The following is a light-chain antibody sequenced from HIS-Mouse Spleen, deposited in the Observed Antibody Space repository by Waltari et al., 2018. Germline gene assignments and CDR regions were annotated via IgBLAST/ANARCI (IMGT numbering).Light chain of an antibody. CDR2: AAS. J-gene: IGKJ2*01. V-gene: IGKV1-39*01. Sequence: DIQMTQSPSSLSASVGDRVTITCRACQSISSYLNWYQQKPGKAPKLLIYAASSLQSGVPSRFSGRGSVTDFTVTNSSQQPEDVATYYCQQRYSTPRTFGHGTKLGIK. CDR1: QSISSY. CDR3: QQRYSTPRT.